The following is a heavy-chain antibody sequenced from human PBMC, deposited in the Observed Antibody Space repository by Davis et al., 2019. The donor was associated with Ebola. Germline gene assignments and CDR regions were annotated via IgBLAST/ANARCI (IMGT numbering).Heavy chain of an antibody. CDR1: GGSISSYY. V-gene: IGHV4-59*01. D-gene: IGHD6-13*01. CDR2: SYYSGST. Sequence: SETLSLTCTVSGGSISSYYWSWIRQPPGKGLEWIGYSYYSGSTNYNPSLKSRVTISVDTSKNQFSLKLSSVTAADTAVYYCARGSALAAAGTGFDYWGQGTLVTVSS. J-gene: IGHJ4*02. CDR3: ARGSALAAAGTGFDY.